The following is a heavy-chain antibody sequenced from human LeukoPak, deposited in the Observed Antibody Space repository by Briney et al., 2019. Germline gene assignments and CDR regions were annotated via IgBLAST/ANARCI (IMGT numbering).Heavy chain of an antibody. V-gene: IGHV3-30*04. CDR1: GFSFSTYD. CDR3: ARQPADCSGGSCYSYFDY. D-gene: IGHD2-15*01. CDR2: ISYDGSNK. J-gene: IGHJ4*02. Sequence: GGSLRLSCAASGFSFSTYDMHWVRQAPGKGLEWVAVISYDGSNKYYADSVKGRFTISRDNSKNTLYLQMSSLRAEDTAVYYCARQPADCSGGSCYSYFDYWGQGTLVTVSS.